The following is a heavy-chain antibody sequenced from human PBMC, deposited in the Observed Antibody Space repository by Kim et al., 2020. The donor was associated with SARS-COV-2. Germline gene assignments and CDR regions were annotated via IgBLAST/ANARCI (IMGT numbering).Heavy chain of an antibody. CDR2: IYYSGST. CDR1: GGSVSSGSYY. Sequence: SETLSLTCTVSGGSVSSGSYYWSWIRQPPGKGLEWIGYIYYSGSTNYNPSLKSRVTISVDTSKNQFSLKLSSVTAADTAVYYCARDRLAIKQLGDNWFDPWGQGTLVTVSS. D-gene: IGHD6-13*01. CDR3: ARDRLAIKQLGDNWFDP. V-gene: IGHV4-61*01. J-gene: IGHJ5*02.